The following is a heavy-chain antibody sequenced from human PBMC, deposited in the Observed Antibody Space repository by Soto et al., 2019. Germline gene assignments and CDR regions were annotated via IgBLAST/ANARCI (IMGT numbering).Heavy chain of an antibody. CDR2: IIPFFGTA. J-gene: IGHJ4*02. CDR3: AGTHFDSSGYYPSELDY. CDR1: GGTFSSYT. V-gene: IGHV1-69*13. Sequence: ASVKVSCKASGGTFSSYTFSWVRQAPGQGLEWMGGIIPFFGTANYAQRFQGRVTLTADESTSTAYMELSSLRSEDTAVYYCAGTHFDSSGYYPSELDYWGQGXLVTVSS. D-gene: IGHD3-22*01.